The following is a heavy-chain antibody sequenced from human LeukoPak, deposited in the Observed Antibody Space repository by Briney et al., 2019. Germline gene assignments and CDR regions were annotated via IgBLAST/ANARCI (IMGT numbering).Heavy chain of an antibody. CDR3: AELGITMIGGV. V-gene: IGHV3-48*03. CDR2: VSTGTYI. CDR1: GFTFSRFE. J-gene: IGHJ6*04. D-gene: IGHD3-10*02. Sequence: GGSLRLSCVASGFTFSRFELNWVRQAPGKGLEWVSHVSTGTYIAYADSVKGRFTISRDNARNSLYLEMNSLRAEDTAVYYCAELGITMIGGVWGKGTTVTISS.